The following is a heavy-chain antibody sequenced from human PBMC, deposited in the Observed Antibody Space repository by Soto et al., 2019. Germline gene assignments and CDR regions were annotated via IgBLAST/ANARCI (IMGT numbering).Heavy chain of an antibody. V-gene: IGHV6-1*01. Sequence: SQTLSLTCVISGDSVSSNSAAWNWIRQSPSRGLEWLGRTYYRSKWYNDYAVSVKSRITINPDTSKNQFSLQLNSVTPEDTAVYYCARRGASGGGSLYCYYYYGMAVWGQGTTVTVSS. J-gene: IGHJ6*02. D-gene: IGHD2-8*02. CDR1: GDSVSSNSAA. CDR2: TYYRSKWYN. CDR3: ARRGASGGGSLYCYYYYGMAV.